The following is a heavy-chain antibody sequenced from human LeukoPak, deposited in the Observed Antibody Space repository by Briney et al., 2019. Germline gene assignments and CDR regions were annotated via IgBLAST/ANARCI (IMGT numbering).Heavy chain of an antibody. CDR2: VNHSGST. D-gene: IGHD6-19*01. CDR1: AGSFSGYS. J-gene: IGHJ4*02. V-gene: IGHV4-34*01. Sequence: PSETLSLTCAVYAGSFSGYSWNWIRQPPGKGLEWIGEVNHSGSTNYNPSLKSRVTISVDTSKNQFSLKLSSVTAADTAVYYCARENSGWSFDYWGQGTLVTVSS. CDR3: ARENSGWSFDY.